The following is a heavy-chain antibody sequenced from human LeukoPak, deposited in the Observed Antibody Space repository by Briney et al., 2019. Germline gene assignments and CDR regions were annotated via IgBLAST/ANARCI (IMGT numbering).Heavy chain of an antibody. V-gene: IGHV4-4*09. Sequence: PSETLSLTCTVSGGSISSYYWSWIRQPPGKGQEWIGYIYTSGSTNYNPSLKSRVTISVDTSKNQFSLKLSSVTAADTAVYYCAKGVQLELAFDIWGQGTMVTVSS. CDR2: IYTSGST. CDR3: AKGVQLELAFDI. J-gene: IGHJ3*02. CDR1: GGSISSYY. D-gene: IGHD1-1*01.